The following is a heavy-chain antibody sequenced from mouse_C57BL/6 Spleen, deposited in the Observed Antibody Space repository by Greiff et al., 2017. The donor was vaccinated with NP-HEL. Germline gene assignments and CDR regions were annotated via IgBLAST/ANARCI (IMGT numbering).Heavy chain of an antibody. J-gene: IGHJ3*01. D-gene: IGHD1-1*01. CDR3: SLYYGFAY. CDR1: GYTFTSYW. Sequence: EVQLQQSGTVLARPGASVKMSCKTSGYTFTSYWMHWVKQRPGQGLEWIGAIYPGNSDTSYNQKFKGKATLTAVTSASTAYMELSSLTNEDSAVYYCSLYYGFAYWGQGTLVTVSA. V-gene: IGHV1-5*01. CDR2: IYPGNSDT.